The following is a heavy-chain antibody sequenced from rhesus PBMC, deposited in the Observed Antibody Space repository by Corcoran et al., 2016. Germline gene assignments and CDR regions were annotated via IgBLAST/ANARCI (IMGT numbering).Heavy chain of an antibody. V-gene: IGHV4-169*01. CDR3: ARWLVAPAMGDY. CDR2: IYGSGSST. Sequence: QLQLQESGPGLVKPSETLSVTCAVSGGSISSSYWSWIRQAPGKGLEWIGYIYGSGSSTNYNPSLKGRVTLSVDPSKNQLSLKLSSVTAADTAVYYCARWLVAPAMGDYWGQGVLVTVSS. CDR1: GGSISSSY. J-gene: IGHJ4*01. D-gene: IGHD4-4*01.